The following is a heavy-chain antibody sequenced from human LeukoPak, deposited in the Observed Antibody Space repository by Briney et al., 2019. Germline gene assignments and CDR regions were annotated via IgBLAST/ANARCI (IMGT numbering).Heavy chain of an antibody. J-gene: IGHJ3*02. Sequence: EASVKVSCKASGGTFSSYAISWVRQAPGQGLEWMGIINPSGGSTSYAQKFQGRVTMTRDTSTSTVYMELSSLRSEDTAVYYCARAATDYDILTGYYTSMVSGAFDIWGQGTMVTVSS. CDR1: GGTFSSYA. CDR3: ARAATDYDILTGYYTSMVSGAFDI. CDR2: INPSGGST. D-gene: IGHD3-9*01. V-gene: IGHV1-46*01.